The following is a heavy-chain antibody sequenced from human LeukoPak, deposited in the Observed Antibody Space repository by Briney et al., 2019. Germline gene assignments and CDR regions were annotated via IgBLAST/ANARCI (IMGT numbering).Heavy chain of an antibody. CDR3: ARDGYYDFWSGLFDY. Sequence: SVKVSCKASGGTFSSYAISWVRQAPGQGLEWVGGIIPIFGTANYGQKFQGRVTITADESTSTAYMELSSLRSEDTAVYYCARDGYYDFWSGLFDYWGQGTLVTVSS. D-gene: IGHD3-3*01. CDR2: IIPIFGTA. CDR1: GGTFSSYA. V-gene: IGHV1-69*13. J-gene: IGHJ4*02.